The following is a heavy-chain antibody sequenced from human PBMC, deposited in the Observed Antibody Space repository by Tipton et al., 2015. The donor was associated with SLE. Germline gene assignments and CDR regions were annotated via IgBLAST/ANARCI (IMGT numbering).Heavy chain of an antibody. J-gene: IGHJ5*02. CDR1: GLSMTTRPW. Sequence: TLSLTCSVAGLSMTTRPWWTWVRQPPGKGLEWVGEVHHTGGNNYNPSLRSRVTISMDTSKSQFSLTLKSVTAANTAVYFCARGELIEGFDPWGQGTLVTVAA. D-gene: IGHD3-22*01. V-gene: IGHV4-4*01. CDR2: VHHTGGN. CDR3: ARGELIEGFDP.